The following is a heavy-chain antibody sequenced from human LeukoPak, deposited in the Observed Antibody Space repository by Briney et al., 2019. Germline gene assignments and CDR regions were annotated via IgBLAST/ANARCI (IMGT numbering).Heavy chain of an antibody. Sequence: GGSLRLSCAASGFTFNSYAMSWVRQAPGKGREWVSAISGIGGSTYYADSVKGRFTISRDNSKNPLYLQMNSLRAEDTAVYYCAKATSQLLWFGEASHFDYWGQGTLVTVSS. CDR1: GFTFNSYA. CDR3: AKATSQLLWFGEASHFDY. J-gene: IGHJ4*02. CDR2: ISGIGGST. D-gene: IGHD3-10*01. V-gene: IGHV3-23*01.